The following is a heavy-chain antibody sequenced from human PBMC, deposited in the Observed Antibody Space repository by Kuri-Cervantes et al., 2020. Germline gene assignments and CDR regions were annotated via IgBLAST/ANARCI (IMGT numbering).Heavy chain of an antibody. J-gene: IGHJ4*02. CDR3: ARPGVAGFNDY. CDR1: GFTFSSCS. V-gene: IGHV3-48*04. Sequence: SCAASGFTFSSCSMNWVRQAPGKGLEWVSYISSSSSTIYYADSVKGRFTVSRDNAKNSLYLQMYSLRVEDTAMYYCARPGVAGFNDYWGQGTLVTVSS. CDR2: ISSSSSTI. D-gene: IGHD6-19*01.